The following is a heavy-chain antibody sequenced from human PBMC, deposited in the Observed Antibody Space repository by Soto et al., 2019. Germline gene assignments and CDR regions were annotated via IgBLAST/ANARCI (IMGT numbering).Heavy chain of an antibody. J-gene: IGHJ1*01. Sequence: EVQLVESGGALAQPGGSLRLSCAASGFTFSRYSRTWFRQAPGKGRDWVSYSGTTFDYIFYADSVRGRFTISRDNAKNSLYLQMNSLRVEDTAVYYCAREWFGEYFWGQGTLVTVSS. V-gene: IGHV3-48*01. CDR3: AREWFGEYF. CDR1: GFTFSRYS. CDR2: SGTTFDYI. D-gene: IGHD3-10*01.